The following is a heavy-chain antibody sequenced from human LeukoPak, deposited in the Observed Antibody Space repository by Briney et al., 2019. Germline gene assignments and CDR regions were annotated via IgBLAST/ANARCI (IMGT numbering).Heavy chain of an antibody. V-gene: IGHV3-30*04. CDR1: GFTFANYV. D-gene: IGHD4-17*01. J-gene: IGHJ2*01. CDR2: TSPDEGLK. Sequence: PGGSLRLSCAASGFTFANYVTHWVRQAPGKGLEWVAVTSPDEGLKFYGDSVKGRFTFSRDNSKNTLYLQMDSLRAEETAVYYCARGTVTSRTWYFDLWGRGTLVTVSS. CDR3: ARGTVTSRTWYFDL.